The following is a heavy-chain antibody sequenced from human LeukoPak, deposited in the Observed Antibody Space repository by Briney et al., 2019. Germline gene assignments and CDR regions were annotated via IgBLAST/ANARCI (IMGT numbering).Heavy chain of an antibody. CDR2: INPNSGNT. CDR3: ARVTGVVPPTQIWFDP. D-gene: IGHD2-8*02. CDR1: GYTFTSYD. V-gene: IGHV1-8*03. Sequence: ASVEVSCKASGYTFTSYDINWVRQATGQGLEWMGWINPNSGNTGYAQKFQGRVTITRNTSISTAYMELSSLRSEDTAVYYCARVTGVVPPTQIWFDPWGQGTLVTVSS. J-gene: IGHJ5*02.